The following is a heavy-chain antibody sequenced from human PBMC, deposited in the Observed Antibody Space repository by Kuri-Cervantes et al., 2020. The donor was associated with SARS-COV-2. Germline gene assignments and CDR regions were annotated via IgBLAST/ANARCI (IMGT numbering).Heavy chain of an antibody. V-gene: IGHV3-23*01. Sequence: GESLKISCAASGFTFSSYAMTRVRQAPGKGLEWVSAISGSGGSTYYADSVKGRFTISRDNSKNTLYLQMNSLRAEDTAVYYCAKDPLRIAVAGPNWFDPWGQGTLVTVSS. CDR2: ISGSGGST. CDR1: GFTFSSYA. CDR3: AKDPLRIAVAGPNWFDP. D-gene: IGHD6-19*01. J-gene: IGHJ5*02.